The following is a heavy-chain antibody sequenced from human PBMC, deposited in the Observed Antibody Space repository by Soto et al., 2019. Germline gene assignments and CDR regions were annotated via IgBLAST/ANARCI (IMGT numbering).Heavy chain of an antibody. CDR1: GGSFSGYY. J-gene: IGHJ4*02. CDR2: INHSGST. D-gene: IGHD3-10*01. V-gene: IGHV4-34*01. CDR3: ARARGSGSYYVY. Sequence: QVQLQQWGAGLLKPSETLSLTCAVYGGSFSGYYWSWIRQPPGKGLEWIGEINHSGSTNYNPSLKSRVTISVDTSKNQFSLKLSSATAADTAVYYCARARGSGSYYVYWGQGTLVTVSS.